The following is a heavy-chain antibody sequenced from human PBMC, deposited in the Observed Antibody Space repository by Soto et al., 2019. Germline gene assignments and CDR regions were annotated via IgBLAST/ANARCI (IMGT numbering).Heavy chain of an antibody. D-gene: IGHD6-13*01. V-gene: IGHV3-9*01. CDR2: ISWDSSSI. CDR3: AKERGWGTEPGTLWDFHP. CDR1: GFTFDDYV. Sequence: EVQLVESGGGLVQPGRSLRLSCAASGFTFDDYVMHWVRQAPGKGLEWVSIISWDSSSIDSAESVKGRFTITRDNAKISLYLQMNSLRTEDTPFYYCAKERGWGTEPGTLWDFHPWGRGTLVTVSS. J-gene: IGHJ2*01.